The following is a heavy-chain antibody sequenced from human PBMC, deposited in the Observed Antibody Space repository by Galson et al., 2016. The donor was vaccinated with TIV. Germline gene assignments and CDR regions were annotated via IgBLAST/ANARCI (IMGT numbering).Heavy chain of an antibody. Sequence: LRLSCAASGFTFSSYEMNWVHQAPGKGLEWVSYISSGGGTIYYADSVKGRFTISRDNAKKSVYLQMNSLRAEDTAVYYCARDLAGPADYWGQGTLVTVSS. CDR1: GFTFSSYE. V-gene: IGHV3-48*03. D-gene: IGHD1-1*01. CDR2: ISSGGGTI. CDR3: ARDLAGPADY. J-gene: IGHJ4*02.